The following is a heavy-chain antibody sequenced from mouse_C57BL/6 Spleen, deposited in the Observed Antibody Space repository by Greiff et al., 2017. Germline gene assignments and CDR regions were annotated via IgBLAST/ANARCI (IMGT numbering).Heavy chain of an antibody. CDR1: GFTFSDYG. J-gene: IGHJ4*01. D-gene: IGHD1-1*01. V-gene: IGHV5-17*01. CDR2: ISSGSSTI. CDR3: ARHGTSYAMDY. Sequence: DVMLVESGGGLVKPGGSLKLSCAASGFTFSDYGMHWVRQAPGKGLEWVAYISSGSSTIYYADTVKGRFTISRDNAKNTLFLQMTSLRSEDTAMYYCARHGTSYAMDYWGQGTSVTVSS.